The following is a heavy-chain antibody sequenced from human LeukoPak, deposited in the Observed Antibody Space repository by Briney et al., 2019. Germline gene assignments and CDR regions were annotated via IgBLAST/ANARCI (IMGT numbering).Heavy chain of an antibody. CDR3: AKDVRFGELFDY. CDR1: GFTFSSYA. D-gene: IGHD3-10*01. Sequence: GGSLRLSCAASGFTFSSYAMSWVRQAPGKGLEWVSAISGSGGSTYYADSVKGRFTISRDNSKNTLYLQMNNLRAEDTAVYYCAKDVRFGELFDYWGQGTLVTVSS. CDR2: ISGSGGST. J-gene: IGHJ4*02. V-gene: IGHV3-23*01.